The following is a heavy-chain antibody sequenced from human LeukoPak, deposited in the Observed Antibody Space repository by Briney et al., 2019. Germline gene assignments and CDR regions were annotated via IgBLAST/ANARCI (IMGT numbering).Heavy chain of an antibody. J-gene: IGHJ6*03. D-gene: IGHD3-9*01. V-gene: IGHV3-30*02. CDR2: IRYDGSYK. CDR3: AKDRGGNFDSNPRRFYYYMDV. CDR1: GLILSGYG. Sequence: TGGSLRLSCVASGLILSGYGMHWVRQAPGKGLEWVAFIRYDGSYKNSAESVQGRFTISRDNSRNTLYLQMSRLRAEDTAVYYCAKDRGGNFDSNPRRFYYYMDVWGKGTTVTVSS.